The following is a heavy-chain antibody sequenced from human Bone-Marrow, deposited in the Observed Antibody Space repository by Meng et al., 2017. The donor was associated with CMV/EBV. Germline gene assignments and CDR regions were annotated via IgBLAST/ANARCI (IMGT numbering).Heavy chain of an antibody. D-gene: IGHD1-14*01. CDR2: INPSGGST. J-gene: IGHJ4*02. V-gene: IGHV1-46*02. Sequence: SCEASGYTFNRYYMHWVRQAPGQGLEWMGIINPSGGSTSYAQKFQGRVTMTRDTSTSTVYMELSSLRSEDTAVYYCARGGTPGLLDYWGQGTLVTVSS. CDR1: GYTFNRYY. CDR3: ARGGTPGLLDY.